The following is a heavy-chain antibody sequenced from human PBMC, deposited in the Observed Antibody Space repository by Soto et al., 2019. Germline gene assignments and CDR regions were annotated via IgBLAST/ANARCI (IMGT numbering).Heavy chain of an antibody. D-gene: IGHD7-27*01. J-gene: IGHJ4*02. Sequence: QVQLVESGGGVVQPGRSLRLSCAASGFSFSISPMYWVRQAPGKGPEWVALISYDGTNKFYADSVKGRFTISRDNSKSTLYLQVDSLRPEDAAVYYCARDPKTSGGQNWAFNYFDSWGQGTLVTVSS. CDR3: ARDPKTSGGQNWAFNYFDS. CDR1: GFSFSISP. V-gene: IGHV3-30-3*01. CDR2: ISYDGTNK.